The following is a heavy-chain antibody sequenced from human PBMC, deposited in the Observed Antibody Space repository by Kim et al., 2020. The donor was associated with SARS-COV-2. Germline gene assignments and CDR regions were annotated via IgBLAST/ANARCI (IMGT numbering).Heavy chain of an antibody. V-gene: IGHV3-30*18. J-gene: IGHJ6*02. CDR1: GFTFSSYG. Sequence: GGSLRLSCAASGFTFSSYGMHWVRQAPGKGLEWVAVISYDGSNKYYADSVKGRFTISRDNSKNTLYLQMNSLRAEDTAVYYCAKDLGSSGYYLRDYYGMDVWGQGTTVTVSS. D-gene: IGHD3-22*01. CDR3: AKDLGSSGYYLRDYYGMDV. CDR2: ISYDGSNK.